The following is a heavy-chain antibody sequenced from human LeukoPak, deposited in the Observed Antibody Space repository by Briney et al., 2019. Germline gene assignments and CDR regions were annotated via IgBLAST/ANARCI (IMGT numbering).Heavy chain of an antibody. J-gene: IGHJ4*02. CDR2: INPNSGGT. V-gene: IGHV1-2*06. Sequence: ASVKVSCKASGYTFTGYYMHWVRQAPGQGLEWMGRINPNSGGTNYAQKFQGRVTMTRDTSISTAYMEPSRLRSDDTAVYYCARVLYSQINYFDCWGQGTLVTVSS. CDR1: GYTFTGYY. D-gene: IGHD3-16*01. CDR3: ARVLYSQINYFDC.